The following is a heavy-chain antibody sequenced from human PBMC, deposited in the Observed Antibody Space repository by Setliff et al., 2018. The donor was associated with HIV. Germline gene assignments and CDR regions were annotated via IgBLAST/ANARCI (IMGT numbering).Heavy chain of an antibody. CDR3: ARDGTRLLAAMDV. Sequence: GGSLRLSCAASGFTFSNSWMNWVRQAPGKGLVWVSRINSDGSSTTYADSVKGRFTISRDNAKNTLYLQMNNLRVEETAVYYCARDGTRLLAAMDVWGKGTTVTVSS. V-gene: IGHV3-74*01. CDR2: INSDGSST. CDR1: GFTFSNSW. J-gene: IGHJ6*03.